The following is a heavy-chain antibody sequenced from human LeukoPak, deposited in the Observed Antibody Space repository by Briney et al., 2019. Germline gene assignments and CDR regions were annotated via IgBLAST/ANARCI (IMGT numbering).Heavy chain of an antibody. V-gene: IGHV4-59*02. CDR1: GDSVTTYY. CDR3: ARAMKSIAARRYFDY. J-gene: IGHJ4*02. Sequence: SETLSLTCTISGDSVTTYYWSWIRQPPGEGLEWLGYVYYSGSATYNPSLESRVTISVDTSKNQFSLRLSSVTAADTAVYYCARAMKSIAARRYFDYWGQGTLVTVSS. CDR2: VYYSGSA. D-gene: IGHD6-6*01.